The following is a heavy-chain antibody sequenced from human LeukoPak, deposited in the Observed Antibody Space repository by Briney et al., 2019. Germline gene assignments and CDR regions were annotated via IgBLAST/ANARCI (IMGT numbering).Heavy chain of an antibody. J-gene: IGHJ5*02. D-gene: IGHD3-22*01. CDR3: ARDGRHYYDSSGYYP. CDR1: GYSISSGYY. V-gene: IGHV4-38-2*02. Sequence: SETLSLTCTVSGYSISSGYYWGWIRQPPGKGLEWIGSIYHSGSTYYNPSLKSRVTISVDTSKNQFSLKLSSVTAADTAVYYCARDGRHYYDSSGYYPWGQGTLVTVSS. CDR2: IYHSGST.